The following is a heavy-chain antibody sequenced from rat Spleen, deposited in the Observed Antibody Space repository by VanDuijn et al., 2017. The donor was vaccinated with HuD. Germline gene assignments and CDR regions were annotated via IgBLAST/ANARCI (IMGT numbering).Heavy chain of an antibody. Sequence: QVQLKESGPGLVQPSRTLSLTCTVSGFSLTSSGVSWVRQPPGKGLEWIAAISSGGSTYYNSALKSRLSISRDTSKSQVFLKMNSLQTEDTAIYFCTGGGYIPLFAYWGQGTLVTVSS. CDR2: ISSGGST. D-gene: IGHD2-2*01. V-gene: IGHV2S8*01. CDR1: GFSLTSSG. J-gene: IGHJ3*01. CDR3: TGGGYIPLFAY.